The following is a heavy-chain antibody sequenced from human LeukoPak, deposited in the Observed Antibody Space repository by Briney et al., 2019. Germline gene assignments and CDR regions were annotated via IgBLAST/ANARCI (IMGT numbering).Heavy chain of an antibody. CDR2: INFKRGDT. Sequence: SVKVSCKASPYTFTALYMHWVRQAPGQGLEWMGWINFKRGDTNSAQKFQGRVTMTRDTSINAASLELSGLTDDDTAVYFCASPSLQYCSSISCSGAYYLDLWGQGTLVTISS. V-gene: IGHV1-2*02. D-gene: IGHD2-2*01. J-gene: IGHJ4*02. CDR3: ASPSLQYCSSISCSGAYYLDL. CDR1: PYTFTALY.